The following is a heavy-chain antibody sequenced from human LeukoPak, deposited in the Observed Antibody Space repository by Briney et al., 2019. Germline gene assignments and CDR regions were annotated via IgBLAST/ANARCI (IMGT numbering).Heavy chain of an antibody. CDR3: ARHRVELAGSYFDC. CDR1: GGSISSYY. Sequence: SETLSLTCDVSGGSISSYYWSWIRQPPGKGLEWIGYIHNSGSTRYSPSLESRVTASLDTSKNQISLKLRSVTAADTAVYYCARHRVELAGSYFDCWGLGALVTVSS. J-gene: IGHJ4*02. D-gene: IGHD6-19*01. V-gene: IGHV4-59*08. CDR2: IHNSGST.